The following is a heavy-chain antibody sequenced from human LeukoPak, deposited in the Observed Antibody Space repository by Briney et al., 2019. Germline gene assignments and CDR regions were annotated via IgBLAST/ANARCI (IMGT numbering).Heavy chain of an antibody. J-gene: IGHJ6*02. CDR1: GFTFSSYG. CDR3: AKDGMDV. CDR2: ISYDGSNK. Sequence: PGGSLRLSCAASGFTFSSYGMHWVRQAPGKGLEWVAVISYDGSNKYYADSVKSRFTISRDNSKNTLYLQMNSLRAEDTAVYYCAKDGMDVWGQGTTVTVSS. V-gene: IGHV3-30*18.